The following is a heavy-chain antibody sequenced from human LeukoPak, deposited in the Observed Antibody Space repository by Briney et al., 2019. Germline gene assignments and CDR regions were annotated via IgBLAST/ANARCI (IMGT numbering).Heavy chain of an antibody. CDR2: INPSGGST. D-gene: IGHD2-21*02. CDR1: GYTFTSYY. Sequence: ASVKVSCKASGYTFTSYYMNWVRQAPGQGLEWMGIINPSGGSTTYAQKFQGRVTMTRDTSTSTVYLELSSLRSEDTAVYYCAGDPVVVTAAYYYYGMDVWGQGTTVTVSS. J-gene: IGHJ6*02. V-gene: IGHV1-46*01. CDR3: AGDPVVVTAAYYYYGMDV.